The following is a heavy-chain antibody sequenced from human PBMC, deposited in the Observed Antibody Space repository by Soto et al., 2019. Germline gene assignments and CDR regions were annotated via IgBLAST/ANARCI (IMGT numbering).Heavy chain of an antibody. V-gene: IGHV4-59*01. CDR3: ARVGRSSGVELDY. Sequence: QVQLQESGPGLVKPSETLSLTCTVSGGSISSYYWSWIRQPPGKGLEWIGYIYYSGSTNYNPSLKSRVTISVDTYKNQVSLKLSSVTAADTAVYYCARVGRSSGVELDYWGQGTLVTVSS. CDR2: IYYSGST. J-gene: IGHJ4*02. D-gene: IGHD6-25*01. CDR1: GGSISSYY.